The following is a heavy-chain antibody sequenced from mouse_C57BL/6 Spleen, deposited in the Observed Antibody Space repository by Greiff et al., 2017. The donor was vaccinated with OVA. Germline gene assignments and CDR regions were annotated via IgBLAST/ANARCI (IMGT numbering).Heavy chain of an antibody. V-gene: IGHV5-9*01. CDR2: ISGGGGNT. D-gene: IGHD2-5*01. Sequence: EVKVVESGGGLVKPGGSLKLSCAASGFTFSSYTMSWVRQTPEKRLEWVATISGGGGNTYYPDSVKGRFTIYRDNAKNTLYLQMSSLRSEDTAWYYCARRNYSNYNYAMDDWGQGTSVTVSS. CDR1: GFTFSSYT. J-gene: IGHJ4*01. CDR3: ARRNYSNYNYAMDD.